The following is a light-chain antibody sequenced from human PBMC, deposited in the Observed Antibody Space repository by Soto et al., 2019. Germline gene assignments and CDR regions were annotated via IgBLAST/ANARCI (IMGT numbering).Light chain of an antibody. Sequence: EIVLTQSPATLSLSPGERATLSCRASQTVSSYLAWYQHKPGQAPRLLIYDASNRATAIPARFSGSGSGTDFTLTISSLEPEDFAVYYCQQRSTFGQGTRLEIK. CDR3: QQRST. CDR2: DAS. J-gene: IGKJ5*01. CDR1: QTVSSY. V-gene: IGKV3-11*01.